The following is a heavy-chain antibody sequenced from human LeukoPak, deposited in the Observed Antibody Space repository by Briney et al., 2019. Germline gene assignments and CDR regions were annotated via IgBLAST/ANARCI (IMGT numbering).Heavy chain of an antibody. CDR3: AKDHYDFWSGYTFDPLDYFDY. D-gene: IGHD3-3*01. Sequence: GGSLRLSCAASGFTFSSYAMSWVRQAPGKGLEWVSAISGSGGSTYYADSVKGRFTISRDNSKNTLYLQMNSLRAEDTAVYYCAKDHYDFWSGYTFDPLDYFDYWGQGTLVTVSS. CDR1: GFTFSSYA. J-gene: IGHJ4*02. V-gene: IGHV3-23*01. CDR2: ISGSGGST.